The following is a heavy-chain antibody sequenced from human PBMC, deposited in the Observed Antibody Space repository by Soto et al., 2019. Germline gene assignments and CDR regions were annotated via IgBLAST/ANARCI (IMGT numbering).Heavy chain of an antibody. J-gene: IGHJ6*02. CDR3: ARADCSSTSCDRFYYYGMDV. Sequence: PSETLSLTCTVSGGSVSSGSYYWSWIRRPPGKGLEWIGYIYYSGNTNYNPSLKSRVTISVDTSKNQLSLELSSVTAADTAVYYCARADCSSTSCDRFYYYGMDVWGQGTTVTVSS. D-gene: IGHD2-2*01. V-gene: IGHV4-61*01. CDR2: IYYSGNT. CDR1: GGSVSSGSYY.